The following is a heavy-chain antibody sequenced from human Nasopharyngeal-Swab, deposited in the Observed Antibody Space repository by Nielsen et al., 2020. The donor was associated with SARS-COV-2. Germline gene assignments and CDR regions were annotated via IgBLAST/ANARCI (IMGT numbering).Heavy chain of an antibody. Sequence: KVSCKGSGYSFTSYWISWVRQMPGKGLEWMGRIDPSDSYTNYSPSFQGHVTISADKSISTAYLQWSSLKASDTAMYYCARFSSGTIPSVDYWGQGTLVTVSP. V-gene: IGHV5-10-1*01. CDR1: GYSFTSYW. CDR3: ARFSSGTIPSVDY. D-gene: IGHD1-7*01. CDR2: IDPSDSYT. J-gene: IGHJ4*02.